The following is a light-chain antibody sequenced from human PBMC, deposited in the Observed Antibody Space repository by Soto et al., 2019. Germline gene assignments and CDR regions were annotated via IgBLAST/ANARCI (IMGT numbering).Light chain of an antibody. Sequence: EIVLTQSPGTLSLSPGERATLSCRASQSVRSNYLAWYQQKPGQAPSLLIYGASTRATGIPDRFSGSGSGTAFSLTITRLEPEDFAVYYCLQSGNSPGTLDQGNKLEIK. CDR1: QSVRSNY. J-gene: IGKJ2*01. CDR2: GAS. V-gene: IGKV3-20*01. CDR3: LQSGNSPGT.